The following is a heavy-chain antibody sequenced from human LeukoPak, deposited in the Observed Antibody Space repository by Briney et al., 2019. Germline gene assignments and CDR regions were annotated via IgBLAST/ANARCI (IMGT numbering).Heavy chain of an antibody. CDR2: INHSGST. J-gene: IGHJ6*03. CDR3: ARRVGRYFGERAYYYNYMDV. V-gene: IGHV4-34*01. D-gene: IGHD3-10*01. CDR1: GGSFSGHY. Sequence: SETLSLTCAVYGGSFSGHYWSWIRQPPGKGLEWIGEINHSGSTKNNPSLKSRVTISVDTSKNQFSLKLSSVTAADTAVYYCARRVGRYFGERAYYYNYMDVWGKGTTVTISS.